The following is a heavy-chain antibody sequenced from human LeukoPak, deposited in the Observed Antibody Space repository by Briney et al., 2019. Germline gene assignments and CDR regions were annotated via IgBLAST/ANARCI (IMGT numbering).Heavy chain of an antibody. CDR2: IRSKAYGGTT. CDR3: TRVLYSSSWVGAFDI. CDR1: GFTFGDYA. Sequence: PGGSLRLSCTASGFTFGDYAMSWFRQAPGKGLEWVGFIRSKAYGGTTEYAASVKGRFTISRDDSKSIAYLQMNSLKTEDIAVYYCTRVLYSSSWVGAFDIWGQGTMVTVSS. J-gene: IGHJ3*02. V-gene: IGHV3-49*03. D-gene: IGHD6-13*01.